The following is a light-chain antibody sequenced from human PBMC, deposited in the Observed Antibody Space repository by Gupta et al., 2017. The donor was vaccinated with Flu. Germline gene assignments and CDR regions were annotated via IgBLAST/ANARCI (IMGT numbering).Light chain of an antibody. CDR3: QQYDSSPLT. V-gene: IGKV3-20*01. J-gene: IGKJ4*01. CDR1: QSVSSSY. CDR2: GAS. Sequence: EIVLPQSPGTLSLYPGERATLACRASQSVSSSYLAWYQQKPGQASRLLIDGASSRATGIPDRFSGSASGTDSTLTSSILDPEDVALYYCQQYDSSPLTFGGGTKVEIK.